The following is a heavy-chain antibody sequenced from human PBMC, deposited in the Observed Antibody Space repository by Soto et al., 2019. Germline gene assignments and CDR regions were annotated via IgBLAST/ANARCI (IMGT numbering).Heavy chain of an antibody. J-gene: IGHJ4*02. CDR3: ARGSSGYSNI. Sequence: SETLSLTCAVYGGSFSGYYLSWIRQPPGKGLEWIGEINHSGSTNYNPSLKSRVTMSLDTSKNQFSLKLTSVTAADTAVYYCARGSSGYSNIWGRGTLVTVSS. CDR1: GGSFSGYY. V-gene: IGHV4-34*01. CDR2: INHSGST. D-gene: IGHD5-12*01.